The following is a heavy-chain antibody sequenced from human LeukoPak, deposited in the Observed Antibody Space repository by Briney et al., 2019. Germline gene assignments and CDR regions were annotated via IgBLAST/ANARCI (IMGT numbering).Heavy chain of an antibody. J-gene: IGHJ4*02. D-gene: IGHD6-19*01. CDR2: ISSSTSYI. V-gene: IGHV3-21*01. CDR1: GFTFRSYS. Sequence: GGSLRLSCAASGFTFRSYSMNWVRHAPGKGLEWVSSISSSTSYIYYADSVRGRFTISRDNAKNSLYLQMNSLRAEDTAVYYCASGYSSGWYPFDYWGQGTLVTVSS. CDR3: ASGYSSGWYPFDY.